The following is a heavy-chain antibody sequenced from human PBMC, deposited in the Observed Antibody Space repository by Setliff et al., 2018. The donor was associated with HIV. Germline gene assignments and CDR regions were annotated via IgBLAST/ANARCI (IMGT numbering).Heavy chain of an antibody. J-gene: IGHJ3*02. Sequence: ASVKVSCKASGYTFTSYYMHWVRQAPGQGLEWLGIINPSGGSTSYAQKSQGRVTMTRDTSTSTVYMVLSSLRSEDTAVYYCARDSPGRAPGEGAFDIWGQGTMVTVSS. D-gene: IGHD3-16*01. CDR1: GYTFTSYY. CDR3: ARDSPGRAPGEGAFDI. V-gene: IGHV1-46*01. CDR2: INPSGGST.